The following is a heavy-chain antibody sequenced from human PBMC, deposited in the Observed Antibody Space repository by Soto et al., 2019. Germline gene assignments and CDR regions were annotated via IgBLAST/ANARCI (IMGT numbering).Heavy chain of an antibody. CDR3: VRGEGGWETY. Sequence: EVQLMESGGGLVQPGGSLRLSCAASGFTFSSYWMHWVRQAPGKGLVWVSRINSDGSSTTYADSVKGRFTISRDNAKNTLYPQMNSLRAEETAVYYCVRGEGGWETYWGQGTLVTVAS. J-gene: IGHJ4*02. D-gene: IGHD6-19*01. CDR2: INSDGSST. V-gene: IGHV3-74*01. CDR1: GFTFSSYW.